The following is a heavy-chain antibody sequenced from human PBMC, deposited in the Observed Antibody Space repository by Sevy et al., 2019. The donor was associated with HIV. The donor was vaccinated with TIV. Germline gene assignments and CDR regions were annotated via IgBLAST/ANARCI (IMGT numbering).Heavy chain of an antibody. Sequence: GGSLRLSCAATGFTFSNYAMHWVRQAPGKGMEWVAIIWSDGAYQYHGATVKGRFTISRDNSKNTLYLQMNNVRVEDTAVYYCARGGYYYDNAAYYALDSWGKGTLVTVSS. CDR3: ARGGYYYDNAAYYALDS. D-gene: IGHD3-22*01. J-gene: IGHJ4*02. V-gene: IGHV3-33*01. CDR2: IWSDGAYQ. CDR1: GFTFSNYA.